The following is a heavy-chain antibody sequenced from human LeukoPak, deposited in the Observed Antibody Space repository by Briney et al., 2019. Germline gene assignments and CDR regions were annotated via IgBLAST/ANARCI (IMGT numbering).Heavy chain of an antibody. CDR1: GGSISSSSYY. CDR3: ARQLTGLLGMDFDY. V-gene: IGHV4-39*01. Sequence: PSETLSLTCTVSGGSISSSSYYWGWIRQPPGKGLEWIGSIYYSGSTYYNPSLKSRVTISVDTSKNQFSLKLSSVTAADTAVYYCARQLTGLLGMDFDYWGQGTLVTVSS. D-gene: IGHD7-27*01. CDR2: IYYSGST. J-gene: IGHJ4*02.